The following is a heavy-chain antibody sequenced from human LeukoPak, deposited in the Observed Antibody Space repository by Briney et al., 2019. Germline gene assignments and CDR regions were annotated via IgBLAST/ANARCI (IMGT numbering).Heavy chain of an antibody. Sequence: SQTLSLTCAISGDIVSSNSASWNWIRECPSRRLEWLGKTYYRSKWYNAFAVSVKSRITINPDTSKNQFSLQLNSVTPEDTAVYYCARADTSAFDYWGQGTLVTVSS. CDR2: TYYRSKWYN. CDR1: GDIVSSNSAS. J-gene: IGHJ4*02. V-gene: IGHV6-1*01. CDR3: ARADTSAFDY. D-gene: IGHD3-16*01.